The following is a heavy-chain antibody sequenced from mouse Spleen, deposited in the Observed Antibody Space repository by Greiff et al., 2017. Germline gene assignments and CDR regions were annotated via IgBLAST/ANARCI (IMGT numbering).Heavy chain of an antibody. D-gene: IGHD3-3*01. CDR3: AREGTGEAWFAY. J-gene: IGHJ3*01. CDR2: IYPGSGNT. Sequence: VQLQQSGPELVKPGASVKISCKASGYSFTSYYIHWVKQRPGQGLEWIGWIYPGSGNTKYNEKFKGKATLTADTSSSTAYMQLSSLTSEDSAVYYCAREGTGEAWFAYWGQGTLVTVSA. CDR1: GYSFTSYY. V-gene: IGHV1-66*01.